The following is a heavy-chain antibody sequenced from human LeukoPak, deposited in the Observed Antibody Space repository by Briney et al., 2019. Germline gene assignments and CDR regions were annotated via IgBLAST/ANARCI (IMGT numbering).Heavy chain of an antibody. CDR2: ISSSGTTI. D-gene: IGHD1-26*01. CDR1: GFTFSSYE. V-gene: IGHV3-48*03. Sequence: GGSLRLSCAASGFTFSSYEMNWVRQAPGKGLEWVSFISSSGTTINQPDSVKGRFTISRDNAKNSVHLQMDNLRVEDTAVYYCARGWDRAHPTGFEFDVWGQGTLVTVSS. J-gene: IGHJ4*02. CDR3: ARGWDRAHPTGFEFDV.